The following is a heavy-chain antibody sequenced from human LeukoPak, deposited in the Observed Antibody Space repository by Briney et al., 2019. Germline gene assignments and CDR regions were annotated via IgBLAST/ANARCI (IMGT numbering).Heavy chain of an antibody. Sequence: ASVKGSCKASGYTFTSYGISWVRQAPGQGLEWMGWISAYNGNTNYAQKLQGRVTMTTDTSTSTAYMELRSLRSDDTAVYYCARDPAPICSGGSCYRLNWFDPWGQGTLVTVSS. J-gene: IGHJ5*02. D-gene: IGHD2-15*01. V-gene: IGHV1-18*01. CDR3: ARDPAPICSGGSCYRLNWFDP. CDR1: GYTFTSYG. CDR2: ISAYNGNT.